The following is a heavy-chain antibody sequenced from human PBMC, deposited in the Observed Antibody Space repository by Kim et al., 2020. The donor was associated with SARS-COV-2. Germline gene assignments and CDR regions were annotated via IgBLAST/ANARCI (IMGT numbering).Heavy chain of an antibody. CDR1: GFTVSSNY. D-gene: IGHD2-8*02. J-gene: IGHJ3*02. Sequence: GGSLRLSCAASGFTVSSNYMSWVRQAPGKGLEWVSVIYSGGSTYYADSVKGRFTISRDNSKNTLYLQMNSLRAEDTAVYYCARDNRHTRGGYWFGGVFDIWGQGTMVTVSS. V-gene: IGHV3-53*01. CDR3: ARDNRHTRGGYWFGGVFDI. CDR2: IYSGGST.